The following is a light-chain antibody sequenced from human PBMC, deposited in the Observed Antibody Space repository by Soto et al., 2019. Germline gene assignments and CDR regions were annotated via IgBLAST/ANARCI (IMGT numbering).Light chain of an antibody. CDR1: SSNIGAGYD. CDR2: GNS. Sequence: QSVLTQPPSVSGAPGQRVTISCTGGSSNIGAGYDVHWYQHLPGTAPKLLIYGNSNRPSGVPDRFSGSKSGTSASLAITGLQAEDEADYYCQSYDSSLSGGVFGGGTKVTVL. V-gene: IGLV1-40*01. J-gene: IGLJ3*02. CDR3: QSYDSSLSGGV.